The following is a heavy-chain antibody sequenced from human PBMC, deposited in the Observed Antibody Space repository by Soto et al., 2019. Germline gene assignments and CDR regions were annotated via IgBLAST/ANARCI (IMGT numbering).Heavy chain of an antibody. CDR2: TSDDESRR. Sequence: QVHLVESGGGVVQPVRSLRLSCAASGFTFSNYAMHWVRQAPGKGLEWMAITSDDESRRYYADSVRGRFPISRDNSKNTLYLEMNSLRDEDTAQFYCARGSGSGSFLIDYWCQGVLVTVSS. CDR3: ARGSGSGSFLIDY. D-gene: IGHD3-10*01. CDR1: GFTFSNYA. V-gene: IGHV3-30*04. J-gene: IGHJ4*02.